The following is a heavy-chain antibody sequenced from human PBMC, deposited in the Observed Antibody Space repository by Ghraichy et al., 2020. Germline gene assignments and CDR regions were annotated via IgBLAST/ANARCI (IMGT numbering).Heavy chain of an antibody. CDR2: ISGSGHNT. J-gene: IGHJ4*02. CDR1: GFTFSKYA. V-gene: IGHV3-23*01. D-gene: IGHD3-22*01. CDR3: ARYYYETSGYVFGSGN. Sequence: GGSLRLSCAVSGFTFSKYAMSWVRQAPGKGLEWVSGISGSGHNTYYADSVKGRFTISRDNSKNTLYLQMNSLRDEDTAVYYCARYYYETSGYVFGSGNWGQGTLVTVS.